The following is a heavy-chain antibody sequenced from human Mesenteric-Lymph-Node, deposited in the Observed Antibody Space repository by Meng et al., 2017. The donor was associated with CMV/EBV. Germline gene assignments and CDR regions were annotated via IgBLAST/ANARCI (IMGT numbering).Heavy chain of an antibody. V-gene: IGHV3-21*01. CDR2: ISSGGHYI. CDR3: ASGDPLIVTTINVPH. Sequence: SGFTFSRYGMNWVRQAPGKGLEWVSSISSGGHYIYYADSVKGRFTISRDDAENSLYLQMNSLRAEDTAVYYCASGDPLIVTTINVPHWGQGTLVTVSS. CDR1: GFTFSRYG. J-gene: IGHJ4*02. D-gene: IGHD5-12*01.